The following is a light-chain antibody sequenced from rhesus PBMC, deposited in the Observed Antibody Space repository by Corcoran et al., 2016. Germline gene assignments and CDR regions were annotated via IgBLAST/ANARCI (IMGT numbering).Light chain of an antibody. CDR3: LHYSSSPYS. CDR1: QSISRW. CDR2: KAT. V-gene: IGKV1-22*01. Sequence: DIQMTQSPSSLSASVGDTVTITCRASQSISRWLDWYQQKPGKDPKLLIYKATSLQGGVPSRFSGSGSGTDFTLTISSLQPEDFATYYCLHYSSSPYSFGQGTKVEIK. J-gene: IGKJ2*01.